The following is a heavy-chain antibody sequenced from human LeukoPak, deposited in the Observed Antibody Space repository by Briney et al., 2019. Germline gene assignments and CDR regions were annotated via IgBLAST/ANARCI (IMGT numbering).Heavy chain of an antibody. J-gene: IGHJ6*03. CDR2: ISSSSTYI. CDR3: ASTSSKQTGVTWYYYYYMDV. CDR1: GFTFSSYN. V-gene: IGHV3-21*01. D-gene: IGHD4-23*01. Sequence: PGGSLRLSCAASGFTFSSYNMNWVRQAPGKGLEWVSSISSSSTYIYYADSVKGRFTISRDNAKNSLYLQMNSLRAGETAVYYCASTSSKQTGVTWYYYYYMDVWGKGTTVTVSS.